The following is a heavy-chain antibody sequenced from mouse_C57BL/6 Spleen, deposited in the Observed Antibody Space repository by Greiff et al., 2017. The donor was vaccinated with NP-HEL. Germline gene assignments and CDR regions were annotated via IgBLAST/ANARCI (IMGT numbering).Heavy chain of an antibody. V-gene: IGHV1-4*01. J-gene: IGHJ2*01. CDR1: GYTFTSYT. CDR3: AGKSTRATY. Sequence: QVQLKQSGAELVKPGASVKMSCKASGYTFTSYTMHWVKQRPGQGLEWIGYINPSSGYNKYNQKFKDKVTLTADKSSRTVYMQLSSLKSEDSAVDYGAGKSTRATYWCQGTTLTVSA. D-gene: IGHD1-1*01. CDR2: INPSSGYN.